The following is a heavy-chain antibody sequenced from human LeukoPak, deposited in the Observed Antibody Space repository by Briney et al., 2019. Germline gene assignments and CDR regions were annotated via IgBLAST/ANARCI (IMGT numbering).Heavy chain of an antibody. CDR1: GFIFSTYS. CDR3: ARASTTVVTLLTH. D-gene: IGHD4-23*01. Sequence: PGGSLRLSCAASGFIFSTYSINWVRQAPGKGLEWVSSISSSSSYIYYADSVKGRFTISRDNAKNSLYLQMDSLRAEDTAVYYCARASTTVVTLLTHWGQGTLVTVSS. J-gene: IGHJ4*02. CDR2: ISSSSSYI. V-gene: IGHV3-21*01.